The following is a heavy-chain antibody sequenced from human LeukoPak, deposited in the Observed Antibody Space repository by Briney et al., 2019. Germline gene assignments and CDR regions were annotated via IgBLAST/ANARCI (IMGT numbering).Heavy chain of an antibody. V-gene: IGHV4-59*08. Sequence: SETLSLTCTVSGGSIGTYYWSWIRRSPGKGLEWIGYIYVTGTRYNPYLQSRVTISVDRSRNQFFLKMSSVTAADTAVYYCARHIGGGIEDMDVWGKGTKVIVSS. CDR3: ARHIGGGIEDMDV. D-gene: IGHD3-16*02. J-gene: IGHJ6*03. CDR2: IYVTGT. CDR1: GGSIGTYY.